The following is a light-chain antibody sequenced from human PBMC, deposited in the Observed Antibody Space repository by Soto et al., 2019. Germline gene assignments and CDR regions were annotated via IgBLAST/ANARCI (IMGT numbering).Light chain of an antibody. CDR2: DAS. Sequence: EIIMTQSPATLSVYPGERASLSCRASQSISGRLAWYQQKPGQAPRVLIYDASTRANGIPARFSGSGSATDFTLTISSLQSEDFAVYYCQQYNNWPPLTFGGGTKVEVK. CDR1: QSISGR. CDR3: QQYNNWPPLT. J-gene: IGKJ4*01. V-gene: IGKV3D-15*01.